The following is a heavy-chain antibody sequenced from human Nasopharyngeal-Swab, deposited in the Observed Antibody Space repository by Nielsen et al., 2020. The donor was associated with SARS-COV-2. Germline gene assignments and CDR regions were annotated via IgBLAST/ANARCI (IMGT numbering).Heavy chain of an antibody. J-gene: IGHJ3*02. CDR3: ARESVVVAAYNAFDI. Sequence: SVKVSCKASDGTFSSYAISWVRQAPGQGLEWMGGIIPIFGTANYAQKFQGRVTITADESTSTAYMELSSLRSEDTAVYYCARESVVVAAYNAFDIWGQGTMVTVS. CDR2: IIPIFGTA. D-gene: IGHD2-15*01. CDR1: DGTFSSYA. V-gene: IGHV1-69*13.